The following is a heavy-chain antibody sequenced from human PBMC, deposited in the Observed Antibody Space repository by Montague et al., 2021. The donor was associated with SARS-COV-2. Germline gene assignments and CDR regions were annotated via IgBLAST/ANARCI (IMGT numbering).Heavy chain of an antibody. Sequence: PVLVKPTQTLTLTCSFSGFSLSTSAVGVGWIRQPPGKALEWLAVIYWNDDKYYDPSLNSRLTITKDTSKNQVVLTMTNMDPVDTATYYCAHRIQNLNSFQHWGQGTLVTVSS. V-gene: IGHV2-5*01. J-gene: IGHJ1*01. CDR2: IYWNDDK. CDR1: GFSLSTSAVG. CDR3: AHRIQNLNSFQH. D-gene: IGHD2/OR15-2a*01.